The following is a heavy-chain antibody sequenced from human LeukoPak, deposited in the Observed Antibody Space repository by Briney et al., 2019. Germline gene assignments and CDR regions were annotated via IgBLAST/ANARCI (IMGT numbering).Heavy chain of an antibody. CDR1: GYTFTSYD. J-gene: IGHJ6*03. D-gene: IGHD2-2*01. V-gene: IGHV1-8*01. Sequence: ASVKVSCKASGYTFTSYDINWVRQATGQGLEWMGWMNPNSGNTGYAQKFQGRVTMTRNTSISTAYMELSSLRSEDTAVYYCARAPIVVVPAAMEGYYYYYMDVWGKGTTVTVSS. CDR3: ARAPIVVVPAAMEGYYYYYMDV. CDR2: MNPNSGNT.